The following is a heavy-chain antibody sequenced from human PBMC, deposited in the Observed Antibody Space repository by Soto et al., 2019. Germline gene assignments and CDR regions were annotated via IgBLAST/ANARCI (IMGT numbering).Heavy chain of an antibody. CDR3: ARTFRGSVRGPCVH. CDR2: ISSSATHI. D-gene: IGHD3-10*01. Sequence: EMQLVESGGGLVKRGGSLRLSCVGSDFAVTGYTFNWVRQAPGKGLEWVSSISSSATHIYYADSVKGRFTISRDNAEKSLYLQMDGLRVEDTAVYYCARTFRGSVRGPCVHWGQGTLVTVSS. CDR1: DFAVTGYT. J-gene: IGHJ4*02. V-gene: IGHV3-21*01.